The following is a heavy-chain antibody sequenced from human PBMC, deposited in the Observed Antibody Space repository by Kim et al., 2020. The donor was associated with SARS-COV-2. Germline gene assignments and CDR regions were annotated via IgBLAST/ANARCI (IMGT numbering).Heavy chain of an antibody. CDR3: ATGFRGSGGTAGFDY. D-gene: IGHD2-15*01. V-gene: IGHV3-23*01. J-gene: IGHJ4*02. Sequence: DSVKGRFTTSRDNSGSTLYLQMNSLRSDDTAVYYCATGFRGSGGTAGFDYWGQGTLVTVSS.